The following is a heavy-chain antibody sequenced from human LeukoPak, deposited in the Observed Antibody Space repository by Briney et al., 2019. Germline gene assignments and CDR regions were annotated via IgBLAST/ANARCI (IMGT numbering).Heavy chain of an antibody. D-gene: IGHD3-22*01. CDR1: GGSISSYY. CDR2: VYYTGST. Sequence: SVTLSLTCTVSGGSISSYYWTWIRQAPGKGLEWIGNVYYTGSTSYNPSLKSRVTISVDASKNHFSLRLTSVTAADTAVYYCARYLSSGLDYWGQGTLVTVSS. J-gene: IGHJ4*02. CDR3: ARYLSSGLDY. V-gene: IGHV4-59*01.